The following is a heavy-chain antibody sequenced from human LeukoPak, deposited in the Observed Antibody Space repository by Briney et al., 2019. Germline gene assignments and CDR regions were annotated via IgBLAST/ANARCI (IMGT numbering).Heavy chain of an antibody. J-gene: IGHJ4*02. CDR1: GFTFSDYG. Sequence: GRSLRLSCAASGFTFSDYGMHWVRQAPREGLEWVAVIWYDGSNKYYADSVKGRFTISRDNSRNTLYLQMNSLGAEDTAVYYCVRELPPVVQYYFDYWGPGTLVTVSS. CDR2: IWYDGSNK. D-gene: IGHD3-22*01. V-gene: IGHV3-33*01. CDR3: VRELPPVVQYYFDY.